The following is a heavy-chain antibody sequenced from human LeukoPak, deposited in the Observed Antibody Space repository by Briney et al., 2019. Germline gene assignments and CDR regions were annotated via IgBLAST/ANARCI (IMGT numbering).Heavy chain of an antibody. CDR1: GGSITSGNYY. CDR3: ARGFDP. Sequence: SQTLSLTCTVSGGSITSGNYYWSWIPQPAGKGLEWIGRIYASGNTNYNPSLKSRVTISVDTSKNQFSLRLSSVTAADTAVYYCARGFDPWGQGTLVTVSS. V-gene: IGHV4-61*02. CDR2: IYASGNT. J-gene: IGHJ5*02.